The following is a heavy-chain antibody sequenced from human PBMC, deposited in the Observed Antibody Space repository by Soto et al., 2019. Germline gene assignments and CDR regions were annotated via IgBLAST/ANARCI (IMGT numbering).Heavy chain of an antibody. Sequence: GGSLRLSCAASGFTFSAYSMNWVRQASGKGLEWISYITASSATIYYAYAVTGRFTISRDNAKNSLYLQMNSLREGDTAVYYCARDNGMAYSFDPWGQGTLVTVSS. CDR2: ITASSATI. J-gene: IGHJ5*02. V-gene: IGHV3-48*02. CDR3: ARDNGMAYSFDP. D-gene: IGHD2-15*01. CDR1: GFTFSAYS.